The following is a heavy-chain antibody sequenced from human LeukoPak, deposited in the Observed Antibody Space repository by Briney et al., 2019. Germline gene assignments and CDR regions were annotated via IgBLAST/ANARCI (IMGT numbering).Heavy chain of an antibody. V-gene: IGHV1-2*06. CDR1: GYSFTGHY. J-gene: IGHJ4*02. D-gene: IGHD3-22*01. Sequence: ASVKVSCKASGYSFTGHYMVWVRQAPGQGLEWMGRINPNSGGTNYAQKFQGRVTMTRDTSISTAYTELSRLRSDDTAVYYCARSYSDYGVDYWGQGTLVTVSS. CDR2: INPNSGGT. CDR3: ARSYSDYGVDY.